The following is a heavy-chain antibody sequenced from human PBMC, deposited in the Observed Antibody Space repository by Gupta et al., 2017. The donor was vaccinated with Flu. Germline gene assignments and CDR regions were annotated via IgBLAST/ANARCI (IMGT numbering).Heavy chain of an antibody. V-gene: IGHV3-33*01. CDR1: GFTFSSYG. J-gene: IGHJ4*02. D-gene: IGHD3-16*01. CDR3: ERDGPGAIGTFSDG. CDR2: IGHDRSKK. Sequence: VESGVGVVQPGTSLRLSCEASGFTFSSYGMHWVRQAPGKGLEWVAVIGHDRSKKYYDDYGKGRVTSSRDNVKKILYLQMDSLRAEETGVYYCERDGPGAIGTFSDGWGQGTRVRVSS.